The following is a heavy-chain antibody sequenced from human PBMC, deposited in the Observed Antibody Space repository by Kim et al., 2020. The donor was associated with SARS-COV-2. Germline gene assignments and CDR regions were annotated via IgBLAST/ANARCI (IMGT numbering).Heavy chain of an antibody. D-gene: IGHD1-1*01. Sequence: GGSLRLSCAASGFTFSGSAMHWVRQASGKGLEWVGRIRSKANSYATAYAASVKGRFTISRDDSKNTAYLQMNSLKTEDTAVYYCTRSLDRLGYWGQGTLVTVSS. CDR1: GFTFSGSA. CDR2: IRSKANSYAT. CDR3: TRSLDRLGY. V-gene: IGHV3-73*01. J-gene: IGHJ4*02.